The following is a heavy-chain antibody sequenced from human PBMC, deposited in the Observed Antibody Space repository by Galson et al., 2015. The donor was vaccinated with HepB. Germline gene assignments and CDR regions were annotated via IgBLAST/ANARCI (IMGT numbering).Heavy chain of an antibody. CDR1: GYTFTSYG. Sequence: SVKVSCKASGYTFTSYGISWVRQAPGQGLEWMGWISAYNGNTNYAQKLQGRVTMTTDTSTSTAYMELRSLRSDDTAVYYCARDNSGSRTSYWYFDLWGRGTLVTVSS. J-gene: IGHJ2*01. CDR3: ARDNSGSRTSYWYFDL. D-gene: IGHD1-26*01. V-gene: IGHV1-18*01. CDR2: ISAYNGNT.